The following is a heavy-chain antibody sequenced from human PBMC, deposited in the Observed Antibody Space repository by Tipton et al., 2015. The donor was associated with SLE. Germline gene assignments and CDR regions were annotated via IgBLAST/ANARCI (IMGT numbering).Heavy chain of an antibody. CDR2: INHSGST. CDR1: GGSFSGYY. CDR3: ARYPESNYHWFGP. V-gene: IGHV4-34*01. J-gene: IGHJ5*02. D-gene: IGHD4-11*01. Sequence: TLSLTCAVYGGSFSGYYWSWIRQPPGKGLEWIGEINHSGSTNYNPFLKSRVTISVDTSKNQFSLKLSSVTAADTAVYYCARYPESNYHWFGPWGQGALVTVSS.